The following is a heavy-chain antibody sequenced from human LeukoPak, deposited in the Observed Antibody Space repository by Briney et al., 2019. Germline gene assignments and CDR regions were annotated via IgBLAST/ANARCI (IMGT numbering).Heavy chain of an antibody. J-gene: IGHJ4*02. D-gene: IGHD3-10*02. V-gene: IGHV3-7*01. CDR2: IKTDGSQI. CDR3: ARDSTAIPMYYFDY. Sequence: GGSLRLSCVASGFTFSSYWMTWVRQAPGKGLEWVANIKTDGSQIYYVDSVKGRFTISRDNAKNSLYLQMNSLRAEDTAVYYCARDSTAIPMYYFDYWGQGTLVTVSS. CDR1: GFTFSSYW.